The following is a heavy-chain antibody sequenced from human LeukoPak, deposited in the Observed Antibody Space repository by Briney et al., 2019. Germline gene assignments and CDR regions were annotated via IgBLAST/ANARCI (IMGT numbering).Heavy chain of an antibody. CDR3: ARGGEYSYGNIEY. V-gene: IGHV3-74*01. Sequence: GGSLRLSCAASGFTFSSYWMHWVRQAPGKGLVWVSHINSDGRSTNYADSVKGRFTISRDNAKNTLYLQMNSLRAEDTAVYYCARGGEYSYGNIEYWGQGTLVTVSS. CDR1: GFTFSSYW. J-gene: IGHJ4*02. D-gene: IGHD5-18*01. CDR2: INSDGRST.